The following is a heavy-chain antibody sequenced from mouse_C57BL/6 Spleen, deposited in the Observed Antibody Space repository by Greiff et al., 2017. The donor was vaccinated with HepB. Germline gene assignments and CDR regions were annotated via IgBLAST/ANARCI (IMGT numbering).Heavy chain of an antibody. CDR1: GYAFSSSW. J-gene: IGHJ3*01. CDR2: IYPGDGDT. Sequence: QVQLKQSGPELVKPGASVKISCKASGYAFSSSWMNWVKQRPGKGLEWIGRIYPGDGDTNYNGKFKGKATLTADKSSSTAYMQLSSLTSEDSAVYFCARGDDYEGFAYWGQGTLVTVSA. D-gene: IGHD2-4*01. CDR3: ARGDDYEGFAY. V-gene: IGHV1-82*01.